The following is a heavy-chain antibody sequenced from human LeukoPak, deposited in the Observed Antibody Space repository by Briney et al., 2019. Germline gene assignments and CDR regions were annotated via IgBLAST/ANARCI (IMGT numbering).Heavy chain of an antibody. Sequence: GGSLRLSCAASGFTLSNYGMAWVRQPPGKGLEWVAAVRGSGYSTSYADSVRGRFTISRDNSKNTLYLQMNSLRAEDTAVYYCGKDPNGDYLGAFDFWGQGTTVTVSS. CDR1: GFTLSNYG. CDR2: VRGSGYST. D-gene: IGHD4-17*01. V-gene: IGHV3-23*01. J-gene: IGHJ3*01. CDR3: GKDPNGDYLGAFDF.